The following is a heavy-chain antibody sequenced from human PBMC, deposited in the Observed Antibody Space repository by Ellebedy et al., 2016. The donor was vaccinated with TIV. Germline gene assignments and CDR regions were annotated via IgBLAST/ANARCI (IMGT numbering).Heavy chain of an antibody. CDR2: INPNSGGT. J-gene: IGHJ5*02. D-gene: IGHD3-10*01. Sequence: ASVKVSXXASGYTFTGYYMHWVRQAPGQGLEWMGWINPNSGGTNYAQKFQGWVTMTRDTSISTAYMELSSLRSEDTAVYYCARERGDLGVDWFDPWGQGTLVTVSS. CDR3: ARERGDLGVDWFDP. V-gene: IGHV1-2*04. CDR1: GYTFTGYY.